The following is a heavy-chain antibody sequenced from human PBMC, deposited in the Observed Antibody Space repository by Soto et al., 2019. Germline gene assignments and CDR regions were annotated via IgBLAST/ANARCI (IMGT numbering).Heavy chain of an antibody. D-gene: IGHD3-9*01. CDR1: GDSVSSNSAA. V-gene: IGHV6-1*01. CDR2: TYYRSKWYN. J-gene: IGHJ6*02. CDR3: AREDYDILTGYYTDYYYYYGMDV. Sequence: SQTLSLTCVISGDSVSSNSAAWNWIRQSPSRGLEWLGRTYYRSKWYNDYAVSVKSRITINPDTSKNQFSLQLNSVTPEDTAVYYCAREDYDILTGYYTDYYYYYGMDVWGQGTTVTVSS.